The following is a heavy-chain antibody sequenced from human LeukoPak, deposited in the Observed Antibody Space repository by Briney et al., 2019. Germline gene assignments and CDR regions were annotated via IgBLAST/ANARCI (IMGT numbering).Heavy chain of an antibody. J-gene: IGHJ4*02. CDR3: ARDYCSSTSCYTPDY. D-gene: IGHD2-2*02. V-gene: IGHV4-61*08. Sequence: SQTLSLTCTVSGGSVSSGGYYWSWIRQPPGKGLEWIGEIYHSGSTNHNPSLKSRVTISVDTSKNQFSLKLSSVTAADTAVYYCARDYCSSTSCYTPDYWGQGALVTVSS. CDR2: IYHSGST. CDR1: GGSVSSGGYY.